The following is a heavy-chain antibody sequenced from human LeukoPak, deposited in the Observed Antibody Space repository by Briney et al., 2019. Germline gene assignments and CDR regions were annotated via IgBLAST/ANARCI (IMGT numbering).Heavy chain of an antibody. Sequence: SETLSLTCTVSGGSISSGYNYWSWIRQPAGKGLEWFGRIYTSGTTNYNPSLKSRVTISQDTSNNQFSLKLRSVTAADTAVYYCAKSGCSSSSCPGFLWGQGTLVTVSS. CDR3: AKSGCSSSSCPGFL. V-gene: IGHV4-61*02. D-gene: IGHD2-2*01. CDR2: IYTSGTT. CDR1: GGSISSGYNY. J-gene: IGHJ4*02.